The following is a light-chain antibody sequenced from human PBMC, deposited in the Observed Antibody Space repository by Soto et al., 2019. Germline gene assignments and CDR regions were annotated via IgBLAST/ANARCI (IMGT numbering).Light chain of an antibody. CDR3: QQYSTYST. CDR1: QSISSW. CDR2: KAS. V-gene: IGKV1-5*03. Sequence: DIQMTQSPSTLSASVGDRVTITCRASQSISSWLAWYQQKPGKAPNLLIYKASSLPSGVPSRFSGSGSGTEFTLTISSLQPDDFATYYCQQYSTYSTYGQGTKAEIK. J-gene: IGKJ1*01.